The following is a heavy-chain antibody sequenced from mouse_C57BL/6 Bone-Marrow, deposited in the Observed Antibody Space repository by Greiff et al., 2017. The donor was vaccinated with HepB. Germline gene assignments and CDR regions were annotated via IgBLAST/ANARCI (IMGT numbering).Heavy chain of an antibody. CDR2: IWRGGST. V-gene: IGHV2-5*01. Sequence: QVQLKESGPGLVQPSQSLSITCTVSGFSLTSYGVHWVRQSPGKGLEWLGVIWRGGSTDYNAAFMSRLSITKDNSKSQVFFKMNSLQADDTAIYYCAKNEGNDYDDGGYAMDYWGQGTSVTVSS. CDR3: AKNEGNDYDDGGYAMDY. J-gene: IGHJ4*01. CDR1: GFSLTSYG. D-gene: IGHD2-4*01.